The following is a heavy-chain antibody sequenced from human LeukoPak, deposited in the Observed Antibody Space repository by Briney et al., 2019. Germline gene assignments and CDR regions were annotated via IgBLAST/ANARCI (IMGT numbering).Heavy chain of an antibody. CDR3: ASLGNQYYDFWSGYYTDLFDY. CDR1: GFTFSTST. Sequence: PGGSLRLSCEASGFTFSTSTMHWVRQAPGKGLEWVSAISGSGGSTYYADSVKGRFTISRDNAKNSLYLQMNSLRAEDTAVYYCASLGNQYYDFWSGYYTDLFDYWGQGTLVTVSS. V-gene: IGHV3-23*01. J-gene: IGHJ4*02. D-gene: IGHD3-3*01. CDR2: ISGSGGST.